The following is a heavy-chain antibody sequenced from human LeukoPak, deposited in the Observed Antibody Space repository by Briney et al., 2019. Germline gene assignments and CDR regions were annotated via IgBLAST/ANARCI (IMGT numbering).Heavy chain of an antibody. Sequence: GGSLRLSCTASGFTFGDYAVSWVRQAPGKGQEWVGFIRSKGYGGTTEYAASVRGRFTISRDDSKSIAYLQMSSLQTEDTAVYYCTRGQYANLFWGQGTLVTVSS. CDR3: TRGQYANLF. CDR1: GFTFGDYA. D-gene: IGHD2-2*01. CDR2: IRSKGYGGTT. V-gene: IGHV3-49*04. J-gene: IGHJ4*02.